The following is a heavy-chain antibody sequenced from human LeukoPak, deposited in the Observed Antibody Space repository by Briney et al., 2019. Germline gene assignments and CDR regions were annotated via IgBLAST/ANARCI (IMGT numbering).Heavy chain of an antibody. Sequence: GGSLRLSCAASGFTFSTYSMNWVRQAPGKGLEWVSSISSSSYIYYADSVKGRFTISRDNAKNSLYLQMNSLRAEDTAVYYCARTTGSSWYANGDWGQGTLVTVSS. J-gene: IGHJ4*02. V-gene: IGHV3-21*01. CDR2: ISSSSYI. D-gene: IGHD6-13*01. CDR3: ARTTGSSWYANGD. CDR1: GFTFSTYS.